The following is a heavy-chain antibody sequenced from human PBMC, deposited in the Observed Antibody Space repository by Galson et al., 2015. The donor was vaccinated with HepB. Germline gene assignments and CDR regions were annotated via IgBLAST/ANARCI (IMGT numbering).Heavy chain of an antibody. CDR1: GGTFSSYA. CDR2: IITIFGTA. J-gene: IGHJ5*02. V-gene: IGHV1-69*13. D-gene: IGHD2-2*02. Sequence: SVKVSCKASGGTFSSYAISWVRQAPGQGLEWMGGIITIFGTANYTQKFQGRVTITADESTSTAYMELSSLRSEDTAVYYCATSYCSSTSCYNRWFDPWGQGTLVTVSS. CDR3: ATSYCSSTSCYNRWFDP.